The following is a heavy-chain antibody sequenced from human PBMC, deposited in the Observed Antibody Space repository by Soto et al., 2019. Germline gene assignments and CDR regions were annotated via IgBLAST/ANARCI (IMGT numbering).Heavy chain of an antibody. CDR3: ARHRGDPYSGYVYWFDP. Sequence: SETLSLTCTVSGGSISSGDYYWSWIRQHPGKGLEWIGYIYYSGSTYYNPSLKSRVTISVDTSKNQFSLKLSSVTAADTAVYYCARHRGDPYSGYVYWFDPWGQGTLVTVS. V-gene: IGHV4-30-4*01. D-gene: IGHD5-12*01. CDR1: GGSISSGDYY. J-gene: IGHJ5*02. CDR2: IYYSGST.